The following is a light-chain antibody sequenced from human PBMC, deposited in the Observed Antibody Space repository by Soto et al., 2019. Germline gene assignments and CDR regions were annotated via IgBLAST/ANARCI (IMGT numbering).Light chain of an antibody. J-gene: IGKJ4*01. V-gene: IGKV3-15*01. Sequence: EIVMTQSPATLSVSPVERATLSGRASQTVRSDFAWYQHKPGQAPRLLIYGASTRATGIPARFSGSGSGTEFTLTISSLQSVDFAVYYCQQYNNWPLTFGGGTKV. CDR2: GAS. CDR3: QQYNNWPLT. CDR1: QTVRSD.